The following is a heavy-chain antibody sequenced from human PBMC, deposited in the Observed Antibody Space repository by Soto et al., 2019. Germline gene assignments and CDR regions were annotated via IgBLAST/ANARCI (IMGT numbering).Heavy chain of an antibody. CDR2: IIPIFGTA. CDR3: ARDTYCSGGSCYSVSYYYGMDV. D-gene: IGHD2-15*01. Sequence: GASVKVSCKASGGTFSSYAISWVRQAPGQGLEWMGGIIPIFGTANYAQKFQGRVTITADESTSTAYMELSSLRSEDTAVYYCARDTYCSGGSCYSVSYYYGMDVWGQGTTVTVSS. V-gene: IGHV1-69*13. J-gene: IGHJ6*02. CDR1: GGTFSSYA.